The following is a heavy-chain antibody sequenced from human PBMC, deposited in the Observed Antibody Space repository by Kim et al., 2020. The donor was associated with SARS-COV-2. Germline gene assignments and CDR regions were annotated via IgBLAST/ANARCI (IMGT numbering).Heavy chain of an antibody. V-gene: IGHV3-43*01. CDR1: GFSFNEYS. CDR2: IFWDGSRT. J-gene: IGHJ4*02. D-gene: IGHD1-7*01. Sequence: GGSLRLSCAASGFSFNEYSMHWVRQAPGKGLEWVSLIFWDGSRTYYADSVKGRFIISRDNSKNSLYLQMSSLGTDDSALYYCAKDTGGNWNYGGIDYWGPGTLVTVSS. CDR3: AKDTGGNWNYGGIDY.